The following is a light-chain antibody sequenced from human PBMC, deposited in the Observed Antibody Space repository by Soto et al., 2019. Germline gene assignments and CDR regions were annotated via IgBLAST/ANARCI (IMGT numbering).Light chain of an antibody. V-gene: IGKV3-20*01. J-gene: IGKJ2*01. Sequence: IALTQSPGTLSLSPGERATLSCRASQRVSSNYVAWYQHKPGQAPRLLIHGASIRATGIPDRFSGSGSGTDFTFTISRLEPEDFAVYYCHQYGTLPYAFGQGTKLQIK. CDR1: QRVSSNY. CDR2: GAS. CDR3: HQYGTLPYA.